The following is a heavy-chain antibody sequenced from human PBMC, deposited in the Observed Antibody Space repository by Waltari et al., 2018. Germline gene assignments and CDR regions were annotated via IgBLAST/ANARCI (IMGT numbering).Heavy chain of an antibody. D-gene: IGHD4-17*01. CDR3: AREEVLMVTTVGLDY. CDR2: ISSSSSYI. Sequence: EVQLVESGGGLVKPGGSLRLSCAASGFTFSSYSMNWVRQAPGKGLEWVSSISSSSSYIYYADSVKGRFTISRDNAKNSLYLQMNSLRAEDTAVYYCAREEVLMVTTVGLDYWGQGTLVTVSS. J-gene: IGHJ4*02. V-gene: IGHV3-21*01. CDR1: GFTFSSYS.